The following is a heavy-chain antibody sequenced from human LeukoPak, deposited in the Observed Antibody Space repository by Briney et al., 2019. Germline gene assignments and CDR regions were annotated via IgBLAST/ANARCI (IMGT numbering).Heavy chain of an antibody. CDR3: ATTSPYCSSTSCYLVH. CDR1: GFTFSRYS. V-gene: IGHV3-21*01. J-gene: IGHJ4*02. CDR2: ISSSSSYI. D-gene: IGHD2-2*01. Sequence: GSLRLSCAASGFTFSRYSMNWVRQAPGKGLEWVSSISSSSSYIYYADSVKGRFTISRDNAKNSLYLQMNSLRAEDTAVYYCATTSPYCSSTSCYLVHWGQGTLVTVSS.